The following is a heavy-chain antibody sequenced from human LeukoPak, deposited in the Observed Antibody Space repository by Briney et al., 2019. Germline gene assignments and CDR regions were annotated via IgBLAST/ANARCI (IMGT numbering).Heavy chain of an antibody. J-gene: IGHJ4*02. CDR3: AKVAARYGDSYFDY. CDR1: GYTFTGYY. CDR2: INPNSGGT. Sequence: ASVKVSCKASGYTFTGYYMHWVRQAPGQGLEWMGWINPNSGGTNYAQKFQGRVTMTRDTSASTAYMELSSLRSEDMAVYYCAKVAARYGDSYFDYWGQGTLVTVSS. D-gene: IGHD4-17*01. V-gene: IGHV1-2*02.